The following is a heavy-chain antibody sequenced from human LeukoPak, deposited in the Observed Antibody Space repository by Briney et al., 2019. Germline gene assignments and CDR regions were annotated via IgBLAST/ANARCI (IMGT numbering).Heavy chain of an antibody. CDR2: INHSGST. CDR1: GGSVSSNNYY. D-gene: IGHD3-10*01. CDR3: ARKENVYYYFDY. J-gene: IGHJ4*02. Sequence: SETLSLTCTVSGGSVSSNNYYWSWVRQPPGKGLEWIAEINHSGSTNYNPSLKSRVTISRDTSKNRFSLRLSSVTAGDTAVYYCARKENVYYYFDYWGQGTLVTVSS. V-gene: IGHV4-39*01.